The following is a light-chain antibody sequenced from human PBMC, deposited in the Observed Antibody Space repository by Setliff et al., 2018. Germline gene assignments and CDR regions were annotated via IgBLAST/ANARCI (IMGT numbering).Light chain of an antibody. CDR1: SSDVGGYNY. Sequence: QSVLTQPPSASGSPGQSVTISCTGTSSDVGGYNYVSWYQQHPGKAPKLMIYEVSNRPSGVSNRFSGSKSGNTASLIISGLQAEDEADYYCSSYTSSSTLDVFGTGTKVTVL. CDR2: EVS. CDR3: SSYTSSSTLDV. J-gene: IGLJ1*01. V-gene: IGLV2-14*01.